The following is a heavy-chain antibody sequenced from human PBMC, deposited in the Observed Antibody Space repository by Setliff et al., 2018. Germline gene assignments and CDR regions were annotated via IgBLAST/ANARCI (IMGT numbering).Heavy chain of an antibody. Sequence: PSETLSLTCTVSGDSITSGTYYWGWIRQPPGKGLEWIGRIHYNGMAYYNPSLKSRVTMSVDTSKNQFSLNLTSVTAADTAVYYCARASVVHAIAVGYWGQGTLVTVSS. J-gene: IGHJ4*02. CDR3: ARASVVHAIAVGY. CDR2: IHYNGMA. CDR1: GDSITSGTYY. D-gene: IGHD2-15*01. V-gene: IGHV4-39*01.